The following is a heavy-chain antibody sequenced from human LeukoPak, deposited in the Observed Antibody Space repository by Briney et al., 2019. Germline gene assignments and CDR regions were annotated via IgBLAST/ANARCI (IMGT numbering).Heavy chain of an antibody. D-gene: IGHD2-2*01. V-gene: IGHV3-23*01. J-gene: IGHJ4*02. CDR3: AKDALRLCSSTSCYL. CDR1: GFTFSNYA. Sequence: GGSLRLSCAASGFTFSNYAMTWVRQAPGKGLEGVSSISTSGESTYYADSVKGRFTISRDNSKNTLYLHMNSLRAEDTAIYYCAKDALRLCSSTSCYLWGQGTLVTVSS. CDR2: ISTSGEST.